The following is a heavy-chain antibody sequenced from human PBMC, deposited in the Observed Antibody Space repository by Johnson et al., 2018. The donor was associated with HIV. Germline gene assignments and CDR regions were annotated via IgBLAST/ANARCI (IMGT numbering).Heavy chain of an antibody. Sequence: QVQLVESGGGVVQPGRSLRLSCAASGFTFSSYPMHWVRQAPGKGLEWVAIISYDGGSKYYADSVKGRFTISRDNSKNTLYLQMNSLRAEDTAVYYCARDRGSSSLDDFDIWGQGTMVTVSS. CDR2: ISYDGGSK. V-gene: IGHV3-30*04. D-gene: IGHD6-6*01. J-gene: IGHJ3*02. CDR1: GFTFSSYP. CDR3: ARDRGSSSLDDFDI.